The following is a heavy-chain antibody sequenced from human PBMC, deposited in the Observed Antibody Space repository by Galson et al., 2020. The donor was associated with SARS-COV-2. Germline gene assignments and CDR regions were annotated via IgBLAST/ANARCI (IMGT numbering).Heavy chain of an antibody. CDR2: FYSDSST. CDR3: ARSISGSLAFDY. Sequence: GGSLRLSCAASGFTVSSNYMSWVRQAPGKGLEWVSVFYSDSSTSYADSVKGRFTSSRDNSKNTLFLQMNSLRAEDTAVYYCARSISGSLAFDYWGQGTLVIVSS. J-gene: IGHJ4*02. CDR1: GFTVSSNY. V-gene: IGHV3-53*01. D-gene: IGHD5-12*01.